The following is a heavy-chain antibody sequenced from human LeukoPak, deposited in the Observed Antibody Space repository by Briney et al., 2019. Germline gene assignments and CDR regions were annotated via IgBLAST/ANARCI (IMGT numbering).Heavy chain of an antibody. CDR3: ARGNYGSGISYQGYFDY. CDR1: GGSISSAGYY. CDR2: IYYSGST. D-gene: IGHD3-10*01. V-gene: IGHV4-31*03. Sequence: SQTLSLTCTVSGGSISSAGYYWSWIRQHPGKGLEWIGYIYYSGSTYYNTSLKSRVTISLDTSKNQFSLNLSSVTAADTAVYYCARGNYGSGISYQGYFDYWGQGTLVTVSS. J-gene: IGHJ4*02.